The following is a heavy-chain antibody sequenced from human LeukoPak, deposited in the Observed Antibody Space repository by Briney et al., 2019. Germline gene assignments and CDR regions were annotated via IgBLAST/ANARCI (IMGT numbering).Heavy chain of an antibody. D-gene: IGHD6-19*01. CDR1: GFTFSSYW. Sequence: PGGSLRLSCAASGFTFSSYWMHWVRQAPGKGLVWVSRINTDGSSTSYADSVKGRFTISRDNAKNTLYLQMNSLRAEDTAVYYCARLAVAGPEPPYFDYWGQGTLVTVSS. V-gene: IGHV3-74*01. CDR2: INTDGSST. CDR3: ARLAVAGPEPPYFDY. J-gene: IGHJ4*02.